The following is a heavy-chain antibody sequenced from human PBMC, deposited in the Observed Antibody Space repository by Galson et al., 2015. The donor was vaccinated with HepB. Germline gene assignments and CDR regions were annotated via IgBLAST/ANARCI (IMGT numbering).Heavy chain of an antibody. CDR1: GGSFSGYY. CDR3: ARGPLCSSTSCYGVLPGPNDY. D-gene: IGHD2-2*01. Sequence: LSLTCAVYGGSFSGYYWRWIRQPPGKGLEWIGEINHSGSTNYNPSLKSRVTISVDTSKNQFSLKLSSVTAADTAVYYCARGPLCSSTSCYGVLPGPNDYWGQGTLVTVSS. J-gene: IGHJ4*02. V-gene: IGHV4-34*01. CDR2: INHSGST.